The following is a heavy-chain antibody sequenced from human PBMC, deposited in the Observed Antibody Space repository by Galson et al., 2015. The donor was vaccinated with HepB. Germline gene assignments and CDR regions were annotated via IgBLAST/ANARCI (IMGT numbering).Heavy chain of an antibody. Sequence: SLRLSCAASGFTFNNTWMSWVRQAPGKGLEWVGRIRSKTDGGTTDYAAPVRGRFTISRDDSKNTLYLEMNNLKTADTAVYYCATEMSYDFWGGSDPFDHWGRGTLVTVSS. CDR1: GFTFNNTW. CDR2: IRSKTDGGTT. D-gene: IGHD3-3*01. CDR3: ATEMSYDFWGGSDPFDH. J-gene: IGHJ4*02. V-gene: IGHV3-15*01.